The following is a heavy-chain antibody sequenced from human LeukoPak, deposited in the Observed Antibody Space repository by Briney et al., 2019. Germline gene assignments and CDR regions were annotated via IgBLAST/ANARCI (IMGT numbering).Heavy chain of an antibody. CDR2: INPNSGGT. V-gene: IGHV1-2*02. Sequence: ASVTVSFTASGYTFTGYYMHWVRQAPGQGLEWMGWINPNSGGTNYAQKFQGRVTMTRDTSISTAYMELSRLRSDDTAVYYCARGFDDSSGYPQGYWGQGTLVTVSS. CDR3: ARGFDDSSGYPQGY. CDR1: GYTFTGYY. D-gene: IGHD3-22*01. J-gene: IGHJ4*02.